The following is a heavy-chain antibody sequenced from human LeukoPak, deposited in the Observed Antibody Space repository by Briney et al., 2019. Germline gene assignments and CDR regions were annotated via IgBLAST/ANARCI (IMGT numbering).Heavy chain of an antibody. J-gene: IGHJ3*02. V-gene: IGHV4-4*07. CDR2: IYTSGST. CDR3: AREIYDSSGYSYAFDI. Sequence: SETLSLTCTVSGGSISSYYWSWIRQPAGKGLEWIGRIYTSGSTNYNPSLKSRVTMSVDTSKNQFSLKLSSVTAADTAVYYCAREIYDSSGYSYAFDIWGQGTMVTVSS. CDR1: GGSISSYY. D-gene: IGHD3-22*01.